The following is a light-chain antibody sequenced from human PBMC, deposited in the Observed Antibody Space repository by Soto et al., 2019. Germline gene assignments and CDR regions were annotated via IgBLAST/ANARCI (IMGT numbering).Light chain of an antibody. CDR3: QHYYNGPPLT. Sequence: EIMMTQSPATLSVSPGERATLSCRASQSVSSNLAWYQQKPGQAPRLLIYSASTRATGIPARFSGSGSGTEFTLTISSLQSKDVALYYCQHYYNGPPLTFGGGTKVEIK. J-gene: IGKJ4*01. V-gene: IGKV3-15*01. CDR2: SAS. CDR1: QSVSSN.